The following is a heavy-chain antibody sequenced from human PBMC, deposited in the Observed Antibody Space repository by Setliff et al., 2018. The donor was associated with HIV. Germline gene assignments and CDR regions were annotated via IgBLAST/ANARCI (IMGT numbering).Heavy chain of an antibody. CDR2: IRGSGGST. V-gene: IGHV3-23*01. CDR3: ARDRGGWDTAMGYFDY. Sequence: GGSLRLSCAASGFIFSRYGMGWLRQAPGKGLEWLSVIRGSGGSTSYADSVKGRFTIARDNAKNSLSLQMNSLRAEDTAVYYCARDRGGWDTAMGYFDYWGQGTLVTVSS. J-gene: IGHJ4*02. D-gene: IGHD5-18*01. CDR1: GFIFSRYG.